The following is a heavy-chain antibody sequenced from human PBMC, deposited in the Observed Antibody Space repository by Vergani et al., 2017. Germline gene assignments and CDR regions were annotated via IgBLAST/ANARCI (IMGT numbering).Heavy chain of an antibody. J-gene: IGHJ3*02. V-gene: IGHV4-34*01. CDR2: INHSGST. CDR3: ARERWRGSYSDAFVI. CDR1: GGSFSGYY. Sequence: QVQLQQWGAGLLKPSETLSLTCAVYGGSFSGYYWSWIRQPPGKGLEWIGEINHSGSTNYNPSLKSRVTISVDKSKNQFSLKLSSVTAADTAVYYCARERWRGSYSDAFVIWGQGTMVTVSS. D-gene: IGHD1-26*01.